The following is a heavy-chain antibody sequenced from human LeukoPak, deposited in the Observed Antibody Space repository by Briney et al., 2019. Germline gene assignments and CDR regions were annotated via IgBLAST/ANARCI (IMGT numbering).Heavy chain of an antibody. J-gene: IGHJ4*02. CDR3: ATDPDASY. Sequence: ASVKVSCKASGYTFTSYGISWVRQAPGQGLEWMGGFDPEDGETIYAQKFQGRVTMTEDTSTDTAYMELSSLRSEDTAVYYCATDPDASYWGQGTLVTVSS. CDR2: FDPEDGET. V-gene: IGHV1-24*01. CDR1: GYTFTSYG.